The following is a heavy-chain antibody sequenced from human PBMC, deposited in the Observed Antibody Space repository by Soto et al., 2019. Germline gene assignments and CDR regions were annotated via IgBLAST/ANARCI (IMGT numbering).Heavy chain of an antibody. CDR1: CGSFSGYY. CDR2: ITXRGST. V-gene: IGHV4-34*01. Sequence: XXTLSLTCAVYCGSFSGYYWSWIRQPPGKGLAWXGEITXRGSTNYNPSXXSRVTISXXKSKPQLSLQTEHTAVYYCTTHSGSYYVLNFQHWGQGTLVTVSS. CDR3: SYYVLNFQH. D-gene: IGHD1-26*01. J-gene: IGHJ1*01.